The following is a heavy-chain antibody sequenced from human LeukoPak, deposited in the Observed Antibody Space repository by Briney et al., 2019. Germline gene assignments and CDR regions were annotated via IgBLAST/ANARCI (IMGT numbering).Heavy chain of an antibody. D-gene: IGHD6-19*01. Sequence: GASVKVSCKASGYTFTSYGISWVRQAPGQGLEWMGWISAYNGNTNYAQKIQGRVTMTTDTSTSTAYMELRSLRSDDTAVYYCARVQQGIAVAGTNVYYFDYWGQGTLVTVSS. J-gene: IGHJ4*02. CDR3: ARVQQGIAVAGTNVYYFDY. CDR2: ISAYNGNT. CDR1: GYTFTSYG. V-gene: IGHV1-18*01.